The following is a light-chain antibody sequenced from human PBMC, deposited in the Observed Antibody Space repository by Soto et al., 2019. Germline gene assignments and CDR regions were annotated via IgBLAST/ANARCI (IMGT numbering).Light chain of an antibody. Sequence: EIVMTQSPGTLSVSPGERATLSCRASQSIGNYLAWFQQKPGQTPRLLIYGASTRATGVPVRFSGTGSVTEFTLTISSLQSEDFAVYYCQKYNNWPPEYTFGQGTKLEIK. V-gene: IGKV3-15*01. J-gene: IGKJ2*01. CDR3: QKYNNWPPEYT. CDR1: QSIGNY. CDR2: GAS.